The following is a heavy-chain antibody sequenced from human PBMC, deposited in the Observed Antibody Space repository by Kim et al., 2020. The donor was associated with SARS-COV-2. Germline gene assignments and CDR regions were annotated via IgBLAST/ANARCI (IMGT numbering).Heavy chain of an antibody. D-gene: IGHD2-2*01. Sequence: SVKVSCKASGGTFSSYAISWVRQAPGQGLEWMGGIIPIFGTANYAQKFQGRVTITADESTSTAYMELSSLRSEDTAVFYCARGVVPAAMSWFDPWGHGTLVTVSS. CDR1: GGTFSSYA. V-gene: IGHV1-69*13. CDR2: IIPIFGTA. J-gene: IGHJ5*02. CDR3: ARGVVPAAMSWFDP.